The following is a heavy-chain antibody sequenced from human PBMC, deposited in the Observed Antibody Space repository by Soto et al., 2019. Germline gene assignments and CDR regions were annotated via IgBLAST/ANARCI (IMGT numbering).Heavy chain of an antibody. D-gene: IGHD6-13*01. Sequence: GGSLRLSCAASGFTFGSYAMSWVRQAPGKGLEWVSLISGTGDSSEYANSVKGRFTISRDYSKTTLFLQMNSLREEDTAVYYCAEGPSTRWYGRYFDYWGQATWVTVSS. CDR1: GFTFGSYA. CDR2: ISGTGDSS. J-gene: IGHJ4*02. V-gene: IGHV3-23*01. CDR3: AEGPSTRWYGRYFDY.